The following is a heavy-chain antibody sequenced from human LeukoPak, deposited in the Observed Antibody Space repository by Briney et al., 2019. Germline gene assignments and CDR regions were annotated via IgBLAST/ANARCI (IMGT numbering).Heavy chain of an antibody. Sequence: AETLSLTCTVSGGSISNYFWSWIRQPAGKGLEWIGRIYTSGSTNYNPSLKSRVTMSVDTSKNQFSLKLSSVTAADTAVYYSARVPSKWDNWFDPWGQGTLVTVSS. V-gene: IGHV4-4*07. CDR3: ARVPSKWDNWFDP. J-gene: IGHJ5*02. D-gene: IGHD1-26*01. CDR1: GGSISNYF. CDR2: IYTSGST.